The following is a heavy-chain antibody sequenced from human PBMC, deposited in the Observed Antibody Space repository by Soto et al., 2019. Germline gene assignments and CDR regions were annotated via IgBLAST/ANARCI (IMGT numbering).Heavy chain of an antibody. J-gene: IGHJ4*02. V-gene: IGHV3-30*18. CDR2: ISYDGSNK. CDR1: GFTFSSYG. Sequence: GGSLRLSCAASGFTFSSYGMHWVRQAPGKGLEWVAVISYDGSNKYYADSVKGRFTISRDNSKNTLYLQMNSLRAEDTAVYYSAKDYYYDSSGYYYWGQGTLVTVSS. CDR3: AKDYYYDSSGYYY. D-gene: IGHD3-22*01.